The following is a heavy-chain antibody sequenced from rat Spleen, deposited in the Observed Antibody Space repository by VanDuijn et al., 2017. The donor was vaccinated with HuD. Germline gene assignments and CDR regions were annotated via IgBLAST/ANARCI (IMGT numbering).Heavy chain of an antibody. CDR1: GFTFNSYW. D-gene: IGHD3-5*01. CDR3: TRDPLGPFDY. CDR2: VTKDGGST. J-gene: IGHJ2*01. V-gene: IGHV5-31*01. Sequence: EVQLVESGGGLVQPGTSLKLSCVASGFTFNSYWMSWVRQVPGKGLDWVASVTKDGGSTYYPDSVKGRFTLSRDNAKSTLYLQMGSLRSEDTATYYCTRDPLGPFDYWGQGVMVTVSS.